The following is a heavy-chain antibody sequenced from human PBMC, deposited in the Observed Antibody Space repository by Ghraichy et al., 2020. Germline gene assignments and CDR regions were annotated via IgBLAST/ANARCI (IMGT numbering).Heavy chain of an antibody. CDR3: AKDMFRGVVTPYYFDY. V-gene: IGHV3-30*18. CDR2: ISYDGSNK. D-gene: IGHD3-3*01. CDR1: GFTFSSYG. Sequence: GGSLRLSCAASGFTFSSYGIHWVRQAPGKGLEWVAVISYDGSNKYYADSVKGRFTISRDNSTNTLYLQMNSLRAEDTAVFYCAKDMFRGVVTPYYFDYWGQGTLVTVSS. J-gene: IGHJ4*02.